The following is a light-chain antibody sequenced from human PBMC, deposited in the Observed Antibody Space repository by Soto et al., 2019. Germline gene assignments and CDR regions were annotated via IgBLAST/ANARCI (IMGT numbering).Light chain of an antibody. J-gene: IGLJ1*01. CDR3: SSYTSSSTRV. V-gene: IGLV2-14*01. Sequence: QSVLIQPPSVSGSPGQSVTISCTGTSSDVGSYDYVSWYQQHPGTVPKPMIYNVNTQPSGVSNRFSGSKSGNTASLTISGLQAEDEADYYCSSYTSSSTRVFGTGTKVTVL. CDR2: NVN. CDR1: SSDVGSYDY.